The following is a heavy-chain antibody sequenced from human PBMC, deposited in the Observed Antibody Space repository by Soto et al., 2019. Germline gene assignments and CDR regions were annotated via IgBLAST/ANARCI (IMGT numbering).Heavy chain of an antibody. CDR2: IIPILGSA. V-gene: IGHV1-69*01. Sequence: QVQLVQSGAEVKKPGSSVKVSCKASGGSFSSNAVSWVRQAPGQGLVWMGGIIPILGSANYAQQFRDRLTTTADGSTTTTHMELNSLRSEDAAVYYCASRERVDALDIWGQGTLVTVSS. D-gene: IGHD1-26*01. J-gene: IGHJ3*02. CDR1: GGSFSSNA. CDR3: ASRERVDALDI.